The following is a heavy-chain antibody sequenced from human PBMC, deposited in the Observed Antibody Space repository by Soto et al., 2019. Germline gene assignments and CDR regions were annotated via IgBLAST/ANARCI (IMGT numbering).Heavy chain of an antibody. J-gene: IGHJ5*02. D-gene: IGHD5-18*01. Sequence: QLQLQESGPGLVKPSETLSLTCTVSGGSISSSSYYWGWIRQPPGKGLEWIGTINYSGRTYYNPSLNSLVTISVDTSKNQFSLRVGSVTAADTAIYYCARLPRIQLWLGWLDPWGQGTLVTVSS. CDR2: INYSGRT. CDR3: ARLPRIQLWLGWLDP. V-gene: IGHV4-39*01. CDR1: GGSISSSSYY.